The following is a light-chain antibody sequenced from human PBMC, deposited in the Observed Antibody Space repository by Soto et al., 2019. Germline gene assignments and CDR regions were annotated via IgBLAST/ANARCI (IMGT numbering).Light chain of an antibody. V-gene: IGLV2-23*01. CDR2: EGS. CDR1: SSDVGSYNL. Sequence: QSALTQLASVSGAPGQSITISCTGTSSDVGSYNLVSWYQQHPGKAPKLMIYEGSKRPPGVSNRFSGSKSGNTASLTISGLQAEDEADYYCCSYAGSRTYVVFGGGTKLTVL. J-gene: IGLJ2*01. CDR3: CSYAGSRTYVV.